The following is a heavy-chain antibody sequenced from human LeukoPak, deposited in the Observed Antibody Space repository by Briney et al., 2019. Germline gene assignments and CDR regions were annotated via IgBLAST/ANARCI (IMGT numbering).Heavy chain of an antibody. D-gene: IGHD2-2*01. CDR3: ARDWSIVVVPAAIAPLGY. V-gene: IGHV1-3*01. J-gene: IGHJ4*02. CDR2: INAGNGNT. Sequence: GASVKVSCKASGYTFTRYAIHRVRQAPGQSLEWMGWINAGNGNTKYSQKFQGRVTITRDTSASTAYMELSSLRSEDTAVYYCARDWSIVVVPAAIAPLGYWGQGTLVTVSS. CDR1: GYTFTRYA.